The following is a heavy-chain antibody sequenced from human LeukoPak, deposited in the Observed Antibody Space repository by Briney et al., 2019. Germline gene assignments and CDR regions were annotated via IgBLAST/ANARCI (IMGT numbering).Heavy chain of an antibody. CDR2: IYHSGST. V-gene: IGHV4-38-2*01. Sequence: SETLSLTCAVSGYSISSGYYWGWIRQPPGKGLEWIGSIYHSGSTYYNPSLKSRVTVSVDTSKNQFSLKLSSVTAADTAVYYCARHNPLTYYDFWSGPINWFDPWGQGTLVTVSS. D-gene: IGHD3-3*01. J-gene: IGHJ5*02. CDR1: GYSISSGYY. CDR3: ARHNPLTYYDFWSGPINWFDP.